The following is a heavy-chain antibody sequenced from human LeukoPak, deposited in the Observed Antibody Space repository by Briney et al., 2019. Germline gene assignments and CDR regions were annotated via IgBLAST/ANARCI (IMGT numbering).Heavy chain of an antibody. J-gene: IGHJ4*02. CDR2: IYYSGST. Sequence: SETLSLTCTVSGGSISSYYWSWIRQPPGKGLEWIGYIYYSGSTNYNPSLKSRVTISVDTSKNQFSLKLSSVTAADTAVYYCARDTYYDYVSDYWGQGTLVTVSS. D-gene: IGHD3-16*01. CDR3: ARDTYYDYVSDY. V-gene: IGHV4-59*12. CDR1: GGSISSYY.